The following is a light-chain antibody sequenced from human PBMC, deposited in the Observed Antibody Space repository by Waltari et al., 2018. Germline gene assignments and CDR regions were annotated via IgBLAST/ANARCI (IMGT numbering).Light chain of an antibody. V-gene: IGKV1-39*01. CDR2: AAS. J-gene: IGKJ4*01. CDR3: QQTYSTPLT. CDR1: QTISTY. Sequence: DIQMTQSPSSLSASVGDRVTIPCRAGQTISTYLNWYQQKPGTAPKLLIYAASTLQRGVPSRFSGSGSGTDFALTISSLQPEDSATYYCQQTYSTPLTFGGGTKVDIK.